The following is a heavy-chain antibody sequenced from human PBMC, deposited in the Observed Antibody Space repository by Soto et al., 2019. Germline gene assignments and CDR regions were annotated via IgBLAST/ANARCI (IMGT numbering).Heavy chain of an antibody. CDR1: GFIFNSYS. D-gene: IGHD1-26*01. CDR2: INSGSTSV. Sequence: EVQLVESGGGLVQPGGSLRLSCVASGFIFNSYSMNWVRQAPGKGLEWISYINSGSTSVFYADSVKGRFSISRDNAKNSLYLQMNSLSAEDTAVYYCASSASPDAYWGQGTLVTVYS. J-gene: IGHJ4*02. V-gene: IGHV3-48*01. CDR3: ASSASPDAY.